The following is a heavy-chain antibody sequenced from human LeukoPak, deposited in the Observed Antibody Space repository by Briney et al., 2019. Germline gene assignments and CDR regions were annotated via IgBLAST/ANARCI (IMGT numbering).Heavy chain of an antibody. V-gene: IGHV3-48*01. J-gene: IGHJ3*01. CDR2: ISSSGSTV. CDR3: AKHKSGSYYNDAFDV. Sequence: GGYLRLSCVGSGFTFSTYNMNWVRQAPGKGLEWVSYISSSGSTVYYADSVRGRFTISRDNSKNTLYLQMNSLRAEDTAVYYCAKHKSGSYYNDAFDVWGPGTMVTVSS. CDR1: GFTFSTYN. D-gene: IGHD1-26*01.